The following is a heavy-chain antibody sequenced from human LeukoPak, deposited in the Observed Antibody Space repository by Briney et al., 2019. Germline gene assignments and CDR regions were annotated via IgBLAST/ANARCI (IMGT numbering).Heavy chain of an antibody. CDR2: ISGSGDTT. CDR1: GFTFSNYA. Sequence: GGSLRLSCAASGFTFSNYAMSWVRQPPGKGLEWVSLISGSGDTTYYADSVKGRFTISRDNSKNTLYLQMNSLRAEDTAVYYCAVNYYDSSGYNDYWGQGTLVTVSS. J-gene: IGHJ4*02. CDR3: AVNYYDSSGYNDY. V-gene: IGHV3-23*01. D-gene: IGHD3-22*01.